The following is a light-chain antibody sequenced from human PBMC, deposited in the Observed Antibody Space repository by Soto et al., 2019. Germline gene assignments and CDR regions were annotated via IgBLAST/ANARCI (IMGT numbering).Light chain of an antibody. V-gene: IGKV1-5*03. CDR2: KAS. CDR3: QQHNSYPRT. Sequence: DIQMTQSPSTLSASVGDRVTITCRASKRIVSWLAWYQQKPGKAPNVLIYKASSLESGVPSRFSGSGSGTEFTLTISSLQPDDFATYYCQQHNSYPRTFGQGNKVEIK. CDR1: KRIVSW. J-gene: IGKJ1*01.